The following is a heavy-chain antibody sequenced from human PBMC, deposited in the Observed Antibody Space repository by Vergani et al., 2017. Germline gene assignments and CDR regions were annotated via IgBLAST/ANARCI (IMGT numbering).Heavy chain of an antibody. CDR1: GFIFSSYA. CDR2: ISYDGSNK. Sequence: QVQLVESGGGVVQPGRSLRLSCAASGFIFSSYAMHWVRQAPGKGLEWVAVISYDGSNKYYADSVKGRFTFSRDNSKNTLYLQMNSLRAEDTAVYYCTRDPTTVGTKNWFDPWGQGTLVTVSS. V-gene: IGHV3-30-3*01. J-gene: IGHJ5*02. D-gene: IGHD1-14*01. CDR3: TRDPTTVGTKNWFDP.